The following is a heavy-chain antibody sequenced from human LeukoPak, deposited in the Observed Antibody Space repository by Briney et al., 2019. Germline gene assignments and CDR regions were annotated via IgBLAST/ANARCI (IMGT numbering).Heavy chain of an antibody. CDR2: ISTSSSTI. J-gene: IGHJ5*02. CDR3: ARGRSSGWYRWFDP. CDR1: XFTFSSYS. D-gene: IGHD6-19*01. V-gene: IGHV3-48*01. Sequence: GGSLRXSXXXXXFTFSSYSMNWVRQAPGKGLEWVSCISTSSSTIYYADSVKGRFTISRDNAKNSVYLQMNSLRAEDTGVYYCARGRSSGWYRWFDPWGQGTVVTVSS.